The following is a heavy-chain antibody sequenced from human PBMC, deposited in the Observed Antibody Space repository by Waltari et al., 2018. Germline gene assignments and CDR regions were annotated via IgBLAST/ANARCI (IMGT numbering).Heavy chain of an antibody. D-gene: IGHD6-13*01. Sequence: QVHLQQWGAGLLQPSETLSLTCAVSGGSFSGYFWSWFRQPPGKGLEWLGEINHSGYTNYNPSLKSRVTISVDTSKNQFSLKLSSVTAADTAVYYCAREGRAAAGTDYWSQGTLVTVSS. CDR1: GGSFSGYF. V-gene: IGHV4-34*02. CDR3: AREGRAAAGTDY. CDR2: INHSGYT. J-gene: IGHJ4*02.